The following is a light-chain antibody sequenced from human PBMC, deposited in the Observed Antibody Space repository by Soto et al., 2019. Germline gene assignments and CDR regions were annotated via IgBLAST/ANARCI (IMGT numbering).Light chain of an antibody. CDR3: QHYTLYSAS. J-gene: IGKJ3*01. V-gene: IGKV1-5*01. CDR2: DAS. CDR1: QNIFTY. Sequence: THMTPSPSALSASVGDRVTISRRASQNIFTYVAWYQQKPGQAPKLLIFDASTLQSGVPPRFSGSGSGTEFTLTISSLQPDDFATYYYQHYTLYSASFGPGTKVDI.